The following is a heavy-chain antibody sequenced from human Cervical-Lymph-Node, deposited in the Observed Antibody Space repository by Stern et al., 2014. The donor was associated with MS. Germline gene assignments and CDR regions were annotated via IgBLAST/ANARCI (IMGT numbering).Heavy chain of an antibody. Sequence: VQLVESGPGLVKPSQTLSLTCTVSGGSISSGGHYWSWIRQHPGKGLEWIGYIYYSGGPFYNPSLKSRVSISLDTSKNQFSLKLSSVTAADTAVYYCASRWSGTYYGQNWFDPWGQGTLVTVSS. J-gene: IGHJ5*02. CDR1: GGSISSGGHY. V-gene: IGHV4-31*03. CDR3: ASRWSGTYYGQNWFDP. CDR2: IYYSGGP. D-gene: IGHD1-26*01.